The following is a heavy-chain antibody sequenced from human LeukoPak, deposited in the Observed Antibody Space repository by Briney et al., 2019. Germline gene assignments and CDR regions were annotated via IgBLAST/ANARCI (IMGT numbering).Heavy chain of an antibody. Sequence: PGGSLRLSCAASGFTFSSYGMHWVRQAPGKGLEWVAVIWYDGSNKYYADSVKGRFTISRDNSKNTLYLQMNSLRAEDTAVYYCARDSLEVTTSGWFDYWGQGTLVTVSS. CDR1: GFTFSSYG. CDR2: IWYDGSNK. D-gene: IGHD4-17*01. CDR3: ARDSLEVTTSGWFDY. V-gene: IGHV3-33*01. J-gene: IGHJ4*02.